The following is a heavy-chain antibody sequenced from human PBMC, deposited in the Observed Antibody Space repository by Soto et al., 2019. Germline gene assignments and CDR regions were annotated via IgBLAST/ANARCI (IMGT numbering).Heavy chain of an antibody. CDR1: GYTFTSYG. Sequence: QVQLVQSGAEVKKPGASVKVSCKASGYTFTSYGISWVRQAPGQGLEWMGWISAYNGNTNYAQKLQGRVNMTTDTSTSTADMELRSMRSDETAVYYCARDGRAAGGDYVWGCLRPNDAFAIWGQGTMVTVSS. J-gene: IGHJ3*02. D-gene: IGHD3-16*01. V-gene: IGHV1-18*01. CDR2: ISAYNGNT. CDR3: ARDGRAAGGDYVWGCLRPNDAFAI.